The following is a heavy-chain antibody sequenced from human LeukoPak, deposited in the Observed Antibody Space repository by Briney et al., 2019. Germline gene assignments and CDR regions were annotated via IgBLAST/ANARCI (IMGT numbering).Heavy chain of an antibody. CDR3: ARLGHYDFWSGWKNWFDP. D-gene: IGHD3-3*01. CDR1: GFTFSSYE. V-gene: IGHV3-48*03. CDR2: ISSSGSTI. J-gene: IGHJ5*02. Sequence: GGSLRLSCAASGFTFSSYEMNWVRQAPGKGLEWVSYISSSGSTIYYADSVKGRFTISRDNAKNSLYLQMNSLRAEDTAVYYCARLGHYDFWSGWKNWFDPWGQGTLVTVSS.